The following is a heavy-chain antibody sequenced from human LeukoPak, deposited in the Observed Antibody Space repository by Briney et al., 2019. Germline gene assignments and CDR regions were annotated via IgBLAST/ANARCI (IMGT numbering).Heavy chain of an antibody. V-gene: IGHV3-7*01. D-gene: IGHD3-10*01. Sequence: GSLRLSCAASGFSLSGYWMTWVRQAPGKGLEWVANVNQDGTEKYYVDSVKGRFNISRDNAKNSLYLHMNSLRAEDTAVYYCARSKAGGYWGQGTLVIVST. CDR3: ARSKAGGY. CDR2: VNQDGTEK. J-gene: IGHJ4*02. CDR1: GFSLSGYW.